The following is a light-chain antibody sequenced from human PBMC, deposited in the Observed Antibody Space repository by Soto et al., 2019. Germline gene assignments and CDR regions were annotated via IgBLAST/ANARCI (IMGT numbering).Light chain of an antibody. CDR2: EVS. CDR1: SSDVGGYNH. V-gene: IGLV2-14*01. Sequence: QSALTQPASVSGSPGQSITISCTGTSSDVGGYNHVSWYQQHPGKAPKLMIYEVSKRPSGVSNRLSGSKSGNTASLTISGLQAEDEADYYCSSYTSRTTVVFGGGTKLTVL. CDR3: SSYTSRTTVV. J-gene: IGLJ2*01.